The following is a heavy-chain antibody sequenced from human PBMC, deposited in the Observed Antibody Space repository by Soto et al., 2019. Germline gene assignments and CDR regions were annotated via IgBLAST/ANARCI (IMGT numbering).Heavy chain of an antibody. D-gene: IGHD1-20*01. CDR2: IIPIFGTA. V-gene: IGHV1-69*13. Sequence: XSVKVSCKASGGTFSSYAISWVRQAPGQGLEWMGGIIPIFGTANYAQKFQGRVTITADESTSTAYMELSSLRSEDTAVYYCARSGIIKQTYMTDAFDIWGQGTMVTVSS. CDR3: ARSGIIKQTYMTDAFDI. CDR1: GGTFSSYA. J-gene: IGHJ3*02.